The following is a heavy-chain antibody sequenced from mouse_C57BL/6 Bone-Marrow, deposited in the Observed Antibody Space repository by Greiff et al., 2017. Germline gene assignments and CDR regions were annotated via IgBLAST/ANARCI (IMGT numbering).Heavy chain of an antibody. J-gene: IGHJ1*03. D-gene: IGHD1-1*01. CDR3: AREVYYYGSSWWYFDV. V-gene: IGHV5-16*01. CDR2: INYDGSST. Sequence: DVMLVESEGGLVQPGSSMKLSCTASGFTFSDYYMAWVRQVPEKGLEWVANINYDGSSTYYLDSLKSRFIISGDNAKNILYLQMSSLKSEDTATYYCAREVYYYGSSWWYFDVWGTGTTVTVSS. CDR1: GFTFSDYY.